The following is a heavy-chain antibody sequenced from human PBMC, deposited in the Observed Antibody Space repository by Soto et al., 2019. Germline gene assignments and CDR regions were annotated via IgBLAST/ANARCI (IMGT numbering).Heavy chain of an antibody. V-gene: IGHV3-23*01. CDR3: AKDKGRITGTLFDY. D-gene: IGHD1-20*01. Sequence: GGSLRLSCAASGFTFSTYVMSWVRQAPGKGLEWVSRISVSGGSTYYAAPVKGRFTISRDNSKNTRYLQMNSLRAEDTAVYYCAKDKGRITGTLFDYWGQGTLVTVSS. J-gene: IGHJ4*02. CDR1: GFTFSTYV. CDR2: ISVSGGST.